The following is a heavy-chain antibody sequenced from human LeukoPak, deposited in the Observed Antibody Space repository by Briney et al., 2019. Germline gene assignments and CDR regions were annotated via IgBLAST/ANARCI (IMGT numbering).Heavy chain of an antibody. J-gene: IGHJ1*01. CDR2: ISYDGSNK. Sequence: GGSLRLSCAASGFTFSSYGMHWVRQAPGKGLEWVAVISYDGSNKYYADSVKGRFTISRDNSKNTLYLQMNSLRADDTAVYYCAKDSGTVVTPEEYFQHWGQGTLVTVSS. CDR3: AKDSGTVVTPEEYFQH. D-gene: IGHD4-23*01. CDR1: GFTFSSYG. V-gene: IGHV3-30*18.